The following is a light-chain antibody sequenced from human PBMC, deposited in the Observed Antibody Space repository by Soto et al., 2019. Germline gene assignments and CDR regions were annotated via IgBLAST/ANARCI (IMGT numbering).Light chain of an antibody. V-gene: IGKV3-20*01. CDR3: QQYETSPRT. Sequence: PGARVTLSCRASQSVSSSYLTWYQQKPGQAPRLLIYGASTRATSIPARFSGSGSGTDFTLTISRLEPEDFAVYYCQQYETSPRTFGQGTKVDIK. CDR1: QSVSSSY. J-gene: IGKJ1*01. CDR2: GAS.